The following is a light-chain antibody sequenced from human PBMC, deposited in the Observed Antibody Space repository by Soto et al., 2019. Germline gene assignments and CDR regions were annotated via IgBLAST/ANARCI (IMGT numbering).Light chain of an antibody. CDR1: HRLLHSNGYNY. Sequence: DVVMTQSPLSLTVTPGEPASISCRSSHRLLHSNGYNYLEWYLQKPGQSPQLLINLDSDRASGVPDRFSGSGSGTDFTLKISRVEAEDVGLYYCMQSLETPWTFGQGTKV. V-gene: IGKV2-28*01. CDR2: LDS. CDR3: MQSLETPWT. J-gene: IGKJ1*01.